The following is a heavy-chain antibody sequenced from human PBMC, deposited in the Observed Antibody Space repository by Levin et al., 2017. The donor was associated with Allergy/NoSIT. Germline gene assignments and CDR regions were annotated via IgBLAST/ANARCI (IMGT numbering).Heavy chain of an antibody. V-gene: IGHV1-2*02. Sequence: ASVKVSCKASGYTFTGYYMHWVRQAPGQGLEWMGWINPNSGGTNYAQKFQGRVTMTRDTSISTAYMELSRLRSDDTAVYYCARGANWNYADLEPFGYWGQGTLVTVSS. CDR1: GYTFTGYY. CDR3: ARGANWNYADLEPFGY. J-gene: IGHJ4*02. CDR2: INPNSGGT. D-gene: IGHD1-7*01.